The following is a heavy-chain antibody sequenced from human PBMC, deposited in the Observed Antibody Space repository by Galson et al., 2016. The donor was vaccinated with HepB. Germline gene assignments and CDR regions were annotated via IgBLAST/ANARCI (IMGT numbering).Heavy chain of an antibody. CDR2: INPSGGST. D-gene: IGHD3-22*01. Sequence: SVKVSCKASGYTFTRYYIHWVRQAPGRGLEWMGVINPSGGSTKDAQKFQGRVTMTRDTSTSTVYMELGSLRSEDTAVYFCARGGYYVSSGSLRYWGQGTLVTVAS. CDR3: ARGGYYVSSGSLRY. V-gene: IGHV1-46*01. CDR1: GYTFTRYY. J-gene: IGHJ4*02.